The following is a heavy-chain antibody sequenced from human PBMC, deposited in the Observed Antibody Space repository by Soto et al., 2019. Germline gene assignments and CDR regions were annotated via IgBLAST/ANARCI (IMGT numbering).Heavy chain of an antibody. V-gene: IGHV1-18*01. J-gene: IGHJ4*02. CDR3: ARDTGNSFDY. CDR1: GYTFNTYF. CDR2: ISPHNGNT. Sequence: HVQLVQSGGELKKPGASVKVSCNTSGYTFNTYFITWVRQAPGQGLEWMGWISPHNGNTNYAEKFQGRVTMTADTITKTANMELRNLRNDDTAGYYCARDTGNSFDYWGQGTPVTVSS.